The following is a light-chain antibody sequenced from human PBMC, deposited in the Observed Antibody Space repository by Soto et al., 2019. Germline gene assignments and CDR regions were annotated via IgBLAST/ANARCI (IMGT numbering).Light chain of an antibody. J-gene: IGKJ4*01. CDR2: SAS. V-gene: IGKV1-39*01. Sequence: DIQMTQSPSSLSASIGDRVTITCRASQTIGRYLNWYQQKPGKAPKLLIYSASGGVPSRFSGGGSGTEFTLTISSLQPEDSATYHCQQSYTNPLSFGGGTKVEIK. CDR3: QQSYTNPLS. CDR1: QTIGRY.